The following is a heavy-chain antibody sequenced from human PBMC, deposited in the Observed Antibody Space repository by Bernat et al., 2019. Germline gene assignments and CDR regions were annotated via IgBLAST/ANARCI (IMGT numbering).Heavy chain of an antibody. CDR1: GGSISSSSYY. CDR2: IYYSGST. J-gene: IGHJ4*02. Sequence: QLQLQESGPGLVKPSETLSLTCTVSGGSISSSSYYWGWIRQPLGKGLEWIGSIYYSGSTYYNPSLKSRVTISVDTSKNQFSLKLSSVTAADTAVYYCARRSTQSHFDYWGQGTLVTVSS. V-gene: IGHV4-39*01. CDR3: ARRSTQSHFDY.